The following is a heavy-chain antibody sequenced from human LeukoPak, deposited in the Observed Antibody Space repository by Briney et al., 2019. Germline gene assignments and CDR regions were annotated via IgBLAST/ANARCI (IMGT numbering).Heavy chain of an antibody. D-gene: IGHD2-2*01. CDR1: GGSISSYY. Sequence: SETLSLTCTVSGGSISSYYWSWLRQPPGFELEGIGYIYYSGTTNYNPSLKSRVTTSVGTSKDQFSLKMSSLTAADTGVYYCARDRHAPAAPIYYYFGMDVCGQGTTFTVSS. V-gene: IGHV4-59*01. J-gene: IGHJ6*02. CDR3: ARDRHAPAAPIYYYFGMDV. CDR2: IYYSGTT.